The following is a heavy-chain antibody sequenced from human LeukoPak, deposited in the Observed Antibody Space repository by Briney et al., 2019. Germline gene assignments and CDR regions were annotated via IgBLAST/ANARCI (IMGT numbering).Heavy chain of an antibody. D-gene: IGHD5-18*01. CDR3: ARDVFPGYSYGEKIDY. CDR1: GYTFTGYY. Sequence: VASVKVSCKASGYTFTGYYMHWVRQAPGQGLEWMGWINPNSGGTNYAQKFQGRVTMTRDTSISTAYMELSRLRSDDTAVYYCARDVFPGYSYGEKIDYGGRETLVPVSS. V-gene: IGHV1-2*02. CDR2: INPNSGGT. J-gene: IGHJ4*02.